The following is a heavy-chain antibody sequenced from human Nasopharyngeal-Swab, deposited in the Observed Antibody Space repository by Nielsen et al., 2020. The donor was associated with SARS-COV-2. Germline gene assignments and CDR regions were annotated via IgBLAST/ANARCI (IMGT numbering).Heavy chain of an antibody. CDR2: IYPDNSET. J-gene: IGHJ5*02. Sequence: GESLKISCKGSGYDFFGYWIAWVRQMPGKGLEWMGIIYPDNSETRYSPSFQGQVIISADKSVSNDYLQWRSLRASDTAMYYCARLNAPTFSAGWFDPWGPGTLVTVSS. V-gene: IGHV5-51*01. D-gene: IGHD1-1*01. CDR1: GYDFFGYW. CDR3: ARLNAPTFSAGWFDP.